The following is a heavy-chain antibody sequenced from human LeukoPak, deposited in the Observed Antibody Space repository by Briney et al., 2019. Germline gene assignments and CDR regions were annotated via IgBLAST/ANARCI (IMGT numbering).Heavy chain of an antibody. CDR1: GGSISSYY. CDR2: IYYSGST. J-gene: IGHJ4*02. CDR3: ASGYDSSDYYFDY. Sequence: SETLSLTCTVSGGSISSYYWSWIRQPPGKGLEWIGYIYYSGSTNYSPSLKSRVTISVDTSKNQFSLKLSSVTAADTAVYYCASGYDSSDYYFDYWGQGTLVTVSS. V-gene: IGHV4-59*13. D-gene: IGHD3-22*01.